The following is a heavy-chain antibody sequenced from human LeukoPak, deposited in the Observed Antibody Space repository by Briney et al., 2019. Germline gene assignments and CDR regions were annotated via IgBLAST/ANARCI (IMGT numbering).Heavy chain of an antibody. CDR2: IKPDIGPT. Sequence: GASVKVSCKASGYIFSNYYIHWVRQAPGEGLEWMGWIKPDIGPTKFAQNFHGRVTMSRDTSIRTVYMELNRLRFDDTAVYYCTREDKYYIESGNFDSFDICGEGEMVTVSS. CDR1: GYIFSNYY. CDR3: TREDKYYIESGNFDSFDI. V-gene: IGHV1-2*02. J-gene: IGHJ3*02. D-gene: IGHD3-9*01.